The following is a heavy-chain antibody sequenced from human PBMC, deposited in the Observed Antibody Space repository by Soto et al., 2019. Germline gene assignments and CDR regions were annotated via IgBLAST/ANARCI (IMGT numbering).Heavy chain of an antibody. V-gene: IGHV1-3*01. CDR1: GYTFISYA. CDR2: INAGNGNT. Sequence: ASVKVSCKASGYTFISYAMNWVRQAPGQRLEWMGWINAGNGNTKYSQKFQGRVTITRDTSASTGYMELSSLRSEDTAVYYCARDPGYSYGYNWGQRTLVTVSS. D-gene: IGHD5-18*01. CDR3: ARDPGYSYGYN. J-gene: IGHJ4*02.